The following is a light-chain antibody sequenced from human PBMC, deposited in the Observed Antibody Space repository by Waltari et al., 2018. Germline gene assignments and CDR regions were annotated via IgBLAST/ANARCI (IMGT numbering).Light chain of an antibody. J-gene: IGKJ1*01. CDR1: QSITTY. CDR2: GAS. V-gene: IGKV1-39*01. Sequence: DIQMTQSPSSLSASVGDTVTITCRASQSITTYLNWYQQKAGKAPELLIFGASSLKTGVPPRFSGSGSGTDFTLTINSLQPEDFATYYCQQTYSTPPWTFGQGTNMEI. CDR3: QQTYSTPPWT.